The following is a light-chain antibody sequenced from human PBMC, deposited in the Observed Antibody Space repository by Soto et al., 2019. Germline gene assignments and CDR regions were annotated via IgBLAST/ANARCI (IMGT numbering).Light chain of an antibody. CDR1: QSIGSY. CDR3: QQSYSSFMYT. CDR2: GAS. Sequence: DIQLTQSPSSLSASIGDRVTITCRASQSIGSYLSWYQHKQGRAPTLLIFGASYLKGGVPSRFSGSGSGTDFTLTITSLDPEDFATYYCQQSYSSFMYTFGQGTKVDIK. J-gene: IGKJ2*01. V-gene: IGKV1-39*01.